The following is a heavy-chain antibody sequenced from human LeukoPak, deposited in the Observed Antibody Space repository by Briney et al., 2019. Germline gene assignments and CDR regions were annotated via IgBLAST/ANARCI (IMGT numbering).Heavy chain of an antibody. D-gene: IGHD2-15*01. CDR3: ARVLGYCSGGSCYSAVDY. Sequence: GGSLRLSCAASGFTFSDYYMSWIRQAPGKGLEWVSYISSSSYTNYADSVKGRFTISRDNAKNSLYLQMNSLRAEDTAVYYCARVLGYCSGGSCYSAVDYWGQGTLVTVSS. CDR2: ISSSSYT. CDR1: GFTFSDYY. J-gene: IGHJ4*02. V-gene: IGHV3-11*05.